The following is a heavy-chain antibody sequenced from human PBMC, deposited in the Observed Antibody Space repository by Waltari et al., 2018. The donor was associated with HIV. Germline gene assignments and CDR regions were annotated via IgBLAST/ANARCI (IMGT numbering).Heavy chain of an antibody. V-gene: IGHV3-23*01. D-gene: IGHD6-25*01. Sequence: EVQLLESGGGLVPLGVSLRLSCAAFGFTFSSYGMSWVRQAPGKGLVWVSGSSACGSSTDFADAVRVLFRLYGDKPRITVHLQMTSRGGEYTAIYCLGKYPEYRSASLYNFDSGRQGTPVTGSS. CDR3: GKYPEYRSASLYNFDS. J-gene: IGHJ4*02. CDR2: SSACGSST. CDR1: GFTFSSYG.